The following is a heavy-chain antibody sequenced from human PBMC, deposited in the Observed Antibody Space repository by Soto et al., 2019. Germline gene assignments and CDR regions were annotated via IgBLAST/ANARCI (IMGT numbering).Heavy chain of an antibody. CDR3: AKGSDYSRGRPYHHMDC. CDR2: ISGSGDTT. Sequence: PGGSLRLSCVASGFTFTSYAMTWVRQAPGGGLEWVSTISGSGDTTYYADSVKGRFTISRDNPQNTLYLQMNSLRAEDTAVYHCAKGSDYSRGRPYHHMDCRGKGSTVTVSS. J-gene: IGHJ6*03. D-gene: IGHD3-9*01. V-gene: IGHV3-23*01. CDR1: GFTFTSYA.